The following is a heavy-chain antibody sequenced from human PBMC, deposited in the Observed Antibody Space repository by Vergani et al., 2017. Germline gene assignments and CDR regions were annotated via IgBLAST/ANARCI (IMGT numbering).Heavy chain of an antibody. V-gene: IGHV3-15*01. J-gene: IGHJ4*02. CDR1: GFTFSNAW. Sequence: EVQLVESGGGLVKPGGSLRLSCAASGFTFSNAWMSWVRQAPGKGLEWVGRIKSQTDGGTTDYAAPVKGRFTISRDDSKNTLYLQMNSLKTEDTAVYYCTTVVDDGDYFDYWGQGTLVTVSS. CDR3: TTVVDDGDYFDY. D-gene: IGHD4-17*01. CDR2: IKSQTDGGTT.